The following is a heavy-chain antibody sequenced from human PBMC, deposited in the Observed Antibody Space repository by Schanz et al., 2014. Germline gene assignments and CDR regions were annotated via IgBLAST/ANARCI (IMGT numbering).Heavy chain of an antibody. CDR2: IWYDGSNK. CDR3: ARGREVVAKIFDV. D-gene: IGHD3-22*01. V-gene: IGHV3-33*08. J-gene: IGHJ3*01. CDR1: GFTFSSYG. Sequence: QVQLVESGGGVVQPGRSRRLSCEASGFTFSSYGMHWVRQAPGKGLEWVAIIWYDGSNKYYADSVKGRFTISRDTPKNTLYVQMNSLRADDTAVYYCARGREVVAKIFDVWGQGTMVTVSS.